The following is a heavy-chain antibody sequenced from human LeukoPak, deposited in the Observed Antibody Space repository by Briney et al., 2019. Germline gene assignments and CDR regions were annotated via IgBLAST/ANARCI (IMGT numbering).Heavy chain of an antibody. V-gene: IGHV3-74*01. D-gene: IGHD2-15*01. CDR1: GFTFSSYW. J-gene: IGHJ3*02. CDR2: INTDGSST. Sequence: GGSLRLSCAASGFTFSSYWMSWVRQAPGKGLVWVSRINTDGSSTNYADSVKGRFTISRDNAKNTLYLQMNSLRAEDTAVYYCASPKRGGAFDMWGQGTVVTVSS. CDR3: ASPKRGGAFDM.